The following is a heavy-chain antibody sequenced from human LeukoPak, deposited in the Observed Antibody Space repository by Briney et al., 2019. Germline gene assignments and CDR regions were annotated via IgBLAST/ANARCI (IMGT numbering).Heavy chain of an antibody. CDR2: TYTSGST. Sequence: SQTLSLTCTVSDGSISSGSYYWSWIRQPAGKGLEWIGRTYTSGSTNYNPSLKSRVTISVDTSKNQFSLKLSSVTAADTAVYYCARELYDYAYYYYYMDVWGKGTTVTVSS. CDR3: ARELYDYAYYYYYMDV. D-gene: IGHD4-17*01. CDR1: DGSISSGSYY. J-gene: IGHJ6*03. V-gene: IGHV4-61*02.